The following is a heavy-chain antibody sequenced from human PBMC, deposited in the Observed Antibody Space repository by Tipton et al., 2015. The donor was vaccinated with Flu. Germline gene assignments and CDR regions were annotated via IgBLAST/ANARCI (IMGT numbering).Heavy chain of an antibody. D-gene: IGHD7-27*01. CDR2: IRSDETTE. V-gene: IGHV3-33*01. CDR3: ASLTGDDY. CDR1: GFTFRTNG. Sequence: SGFTFRTNGMHWVRQAPGKGLEWVAHIRSDETTEYADSVKGRFTISRDNSKDMLYLQMNSLRAEDTAVYYCASLTGDDYWGQGNLVTVSS. J-gene: IGHJ4*02.